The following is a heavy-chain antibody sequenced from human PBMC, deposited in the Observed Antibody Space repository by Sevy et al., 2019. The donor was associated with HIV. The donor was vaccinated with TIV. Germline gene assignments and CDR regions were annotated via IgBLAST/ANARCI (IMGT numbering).Heavy chain of an antibody. D-gene: IGHD2-15*01. CDR3: ARVFPYCSGGSCYSPYDAFDI. Sequence: ASVKVSCKASGYTFTGHYMHWVRQAPGQGLEWMGWINSNSGSTDYAQKFQGRVTLTRDTSISTAYLELSRLTSDDTAVYYCARVFPYCSGGSCYSPYDAFDIWGQGTMVTVSS. CDR2: INSNSGST. CDR1: GYTFTGHY. V-gene: IGHV1-2*02. J-gene: IGHJ3*02.